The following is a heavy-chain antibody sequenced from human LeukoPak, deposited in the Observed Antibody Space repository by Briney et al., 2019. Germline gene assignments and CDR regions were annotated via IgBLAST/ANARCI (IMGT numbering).Heavy chain of an antibody. CDR2: ISSSGSTI. J-gene: IGHJ4*02. CDR3: ATRKCLGCQLFYLDY. Sequence: GGSLRLSCAASGFTFSSYEMNWVRQAPGKGLEWVSYISSSGSTIYYADSVKGRFTISRDNAKNSLYLQMNSLRAEDTAVYYCATRKCLGCQLFYLDYWGQGSLVTVSS. V-gene: IGHV3-48*03. D-gene: IGHD3-16*01. CDR1: GFTFSSYE.